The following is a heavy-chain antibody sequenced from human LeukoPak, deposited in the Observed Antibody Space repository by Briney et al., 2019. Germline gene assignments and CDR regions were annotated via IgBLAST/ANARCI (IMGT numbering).Heavy chain of an antibody. J-gene: IGHJ4*01. Sequence: GGSLRLSCAASGFTFSNSAMSWVRQAPGKGLEWVSTLSGSGITTYYADSVRGRFTTSRDNSKNTLYLQMNSLRAEDTAVYYCAKALYSSGWSYFDYWGHGTLVTVSS. V-gene: IGHV3-23*01. CDR3: AKALYSSGWSYFDY. CDR1: GFTFSNSA. CDR2: LSGSGITT. D-gene: IGHD6-19*01.